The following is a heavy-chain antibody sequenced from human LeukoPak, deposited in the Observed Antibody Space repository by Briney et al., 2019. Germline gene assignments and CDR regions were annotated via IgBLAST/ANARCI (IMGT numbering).Heavy chain of an antibody. D-gene: IGHD6-19*01. CDR2: ISSSSTYI. J-gene: IGHJ5*02. CDR3: ARNGVAGGNNWFDP. V-gene: IGHV3-21*01. Sequence: PGGSLRLSCAASGFTFNIYAISWVRQAPGKGLEWVSSISSSSTYIYYADSVKGRFTISRDNAKNSLYLQMNSLRAEDTAVYYCARNGVAGGNNWFDPWGQGTLVTVSS. CDR1: GFTFNIYA.